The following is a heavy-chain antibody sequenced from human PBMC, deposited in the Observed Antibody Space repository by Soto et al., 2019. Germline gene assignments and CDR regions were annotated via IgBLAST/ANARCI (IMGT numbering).Heavy chain of an antibody. V-gene: IGHV1-46*01. J-gene: IGHJ1*01. Sequence: QVQLEQSGAEVKEPGASVKISCKASGYTFTTYHIHWVRQAPGQGLDWMGMIDPIGGNTGYARKFQDSVAMTGDTSTGTAYIEVNRLRFDDTAMYFCVRGYCTSSASCEGDFQHWGQGTLVTVSS. CDR1: GYTFTTYH. D-gene: IGHD2-2*01. CDR3: VRGYCTSSASCEGDFQH. CDR2: IDPIGGNT.